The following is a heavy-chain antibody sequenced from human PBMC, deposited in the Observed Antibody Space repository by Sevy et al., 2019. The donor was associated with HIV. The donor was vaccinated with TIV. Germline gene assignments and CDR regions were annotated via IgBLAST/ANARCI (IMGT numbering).Heavy chain of an antibody. CDR2: ISFDGNKK. D-gene: IGHD2-21*01. J-gene: IGHJ3*02. V-gene: IGHV3-30-3*01. CDR3: ERDRVVRAFDI. Sequence: RGSLRLSCAVSGFTFSSYAMHWVRQAPGKGLEWMAVISFDGNKKLYADSVKGRFTISRDNSKNTLYLQINSLRAEDTAVYYCERDRVVRAFDIWGQGTMVTVSS. CDR1: GFTFSSYA.